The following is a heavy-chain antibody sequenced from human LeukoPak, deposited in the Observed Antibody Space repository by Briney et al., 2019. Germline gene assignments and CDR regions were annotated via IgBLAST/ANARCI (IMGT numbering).Heavy chain of an antibody. Sequence: PGGSLRLSCAASGFTFSSYSKKWVRQAPGKGLEWVSSISSSSSYIYYADSVKGRFTISRDNAKNSLYLQMNSLRAEDTAVYYCAVLLWFGELNWFDPWGQGTLVTVSS. D-gene: IGHD3-10*01. J-gene: IGHJ5*02. CDR2: ISSSSSYI. V-gene: IGHV3-21*01. CDR1: GFTFSSYS. CDR3: AVLLWFGELNWFDP.